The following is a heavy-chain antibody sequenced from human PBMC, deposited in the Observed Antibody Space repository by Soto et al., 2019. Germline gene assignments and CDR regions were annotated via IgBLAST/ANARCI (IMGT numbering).Heavy chain of an antibody. D-gene: IGHD2-2*01. CDR2: INQGGGEK. Sequence: EVQLVESGGGLVQPGGSLRLSCVASGFTFSSYWMTWVRQTPGKGLEWVANINQGGGEKNYVDSVKGRFTISRDNAKNSLFLEMNSLRVDDTAVYYCARGGCSRTRCFASPNYWGQGILVIVSS. CDR3: ARGGCSRTRCFASPNY. V-gene: IGHV3-7*01. J-gene: IGHJ4*02. CDR1: GFTFSSYW.